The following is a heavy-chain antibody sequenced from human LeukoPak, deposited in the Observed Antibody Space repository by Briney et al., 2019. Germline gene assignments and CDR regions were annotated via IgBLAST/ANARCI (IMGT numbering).Heavy chain of an antibody. D-gene: IGHD6-19*01. CDR2: ISSVSRT. V-gene: IGHV3-23*01. CDR3: AKEVPGPGWYTVDY. Sequence: PGGSLTLSCAALGITFSTFALSGFGQSPGKGLESLSAISSVSRTYYAGCVKGRFAISRDNSEHTLFLHMNSLRFEDTAIYYCAKEVPGPGWYTVDYWGQGTLVTVSS. CDR1: GITFSTFA. J-gene: IGHJ4*02.